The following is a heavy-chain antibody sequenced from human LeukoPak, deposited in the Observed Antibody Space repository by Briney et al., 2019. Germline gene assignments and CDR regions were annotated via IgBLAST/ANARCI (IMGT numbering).Heavy chain of an antibody. J-gene: IGHJ4*02. V-gene: IGHV3-30*18. D-gene: IGHD2-21*02. Sequence: GGSLRLSCVASGFTFSDYGMHWVRQAPGKGLEWLAVMSYDGSHKFYADSVKGRFTISRENSKNTLYLQMNSLRAEDTAVYYCAKAGHIVVLTTIDYWGQGILVTVSS. CDR1: GFTFSDYG. CDR3: AKAGHIVVLTTIDY. CDR2: MSYDGSHK.